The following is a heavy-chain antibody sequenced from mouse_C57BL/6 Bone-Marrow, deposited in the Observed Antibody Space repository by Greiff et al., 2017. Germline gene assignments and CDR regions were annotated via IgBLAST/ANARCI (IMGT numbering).Heavy chain of an antibody. Sequence: VKLQQPGAELVKPGASVKLSCKASGYTFTSYWMHWVKQRPGQGLEWIGMIHPNSGSTNYNEKFKSKATLTVDKSSSTAYMQLSSLTSEDSAVYYCAREENYYYGSSLDYWGQGTTLTVSS. CDR2: IHPNSGST. J-gene: IGHJ2*01. V-gene: IGHV1-64*01. CDR3: AREENYYYGSSLDY. D-gene: IGHD1-1*01. CDR1: GYTFTSYW.